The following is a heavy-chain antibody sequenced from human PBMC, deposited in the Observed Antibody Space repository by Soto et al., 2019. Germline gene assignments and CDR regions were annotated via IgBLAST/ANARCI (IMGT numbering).Heavy chain of an antibody. CDR1: GFTFSSYG. Sequence: PGGSLRLSCAASGFTFSSYGMHWVRQAPGKGLEWVAVISYDGSNKYYADSVKGRFTISRDNSKNTLYLQMNSLRAEDTAVYYCAKLWAGSGRSNYYYYGMDVWGQGTTVTV. CDR2: ISYDGSNK. J-gene: IGHJ6*02. V-gene: IGHV3-30*18. D-gene: IGHD3-10*01. CDR3: AKLWAGSGRSNYYYYGMDV.